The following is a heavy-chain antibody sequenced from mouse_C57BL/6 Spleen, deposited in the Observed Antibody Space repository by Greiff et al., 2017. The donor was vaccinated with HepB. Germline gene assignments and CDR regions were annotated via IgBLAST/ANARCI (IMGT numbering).Heavy chain of an antibody. CDR1: GYSITSGYY. J-gene: IGHJ2*01. V-gene: IGHV3-6*01. Sequence: EVQLKESGPGLVKPSQSLSLTCSVTGYSITSGYYWNWIRQFPGNKLEWMGYISYDGSNNYNPSLKNRISITRDTSKNQFFLKLNSVTTEDTATYYCARDRGYGSSYGYFDYWGQGTTLTVSS. CDR3: ARDRGYGSSYGYFDY. CDR2: ISYDGSN. D-gene: IGHD1-1*01.